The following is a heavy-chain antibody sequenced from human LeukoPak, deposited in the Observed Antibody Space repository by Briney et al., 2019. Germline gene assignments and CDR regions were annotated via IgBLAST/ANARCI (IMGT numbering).Heavy chain of an antibody. CDR2: ISRSGSTP. CDR3: ANLTPDSTTPTDF. CDR1: GFTFSAYD. J-gene: IGHJ4*02. Sequence: PGGSLRLSCGGSGFTFSAYDPSWVRQAQGQGLEWVAAISRSGSTPYYTASVKGRFTISRDNSKNTLFLQMNSLRAGDTAVYYCANLTPDSTTPTDFWGQGTLVTVSS. V-gene: IGHV3-23*01. D-gene: IGHD1-1*01.